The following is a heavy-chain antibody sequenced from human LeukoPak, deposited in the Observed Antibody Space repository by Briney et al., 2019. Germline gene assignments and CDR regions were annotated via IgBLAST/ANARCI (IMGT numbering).Heavy chain of an antibody. CDR2: ISGTSGGT. CDR3: AKRSPYYFDY. V-gene: IGHV3-23*01. CDR1: GFTFSSCA. Sequence: GGSLRLSCAASGFTFSSCAMSWVRQAPGEGLEWVSTISGTSGGTYYADSVRGRFTISRDNSKNTLYLQMNSLRAEDTALYYCAKRSPYYFDYWGQGTLVTVSS. J-gene: IGHJ4*02. D-gene: IGHD1-26*01.